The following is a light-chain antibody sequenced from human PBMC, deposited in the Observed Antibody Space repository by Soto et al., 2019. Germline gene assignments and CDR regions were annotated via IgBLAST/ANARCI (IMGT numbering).Light chain of an antibody. Sequence: QSVLTQPASVSGSPGQSITISCTGTSSDIGSYNLVSWYQQHPGEAPKLMIYDVSKWPSGVSNRFSGSKSGNTASLTISGLQAVDDADYYCRSYTRSATNVFGTGTKVTVL. CDR3: RSYTRSATNV. CDR1: SSDIGSYNL. V-gene: IGLV2-23*02. J-gene: IGLJ1*01. CDR2: DVS.